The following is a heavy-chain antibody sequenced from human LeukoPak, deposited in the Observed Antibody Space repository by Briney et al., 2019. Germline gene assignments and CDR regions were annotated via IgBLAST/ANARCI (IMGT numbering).Heavy chain of an antibody. V-gene: IGHV3-23*01. J-gene: IGHJ4*02. CDR3: AKGSHGYSSSSADY. CDR1: GFTFSSYA. D-gene: IGHD6-6*01. CDR2: ISGSGGNT. Sequence: GGSLRLSCAASGFTFSSYAMSWVRQAPGKGLEWVAVISGSGGNTYYADSVKGRFTISRDNSKNTLYLQMNSLRVDDTAVYSCAKGSHGYSSSSADYWGQGTLVTVSS.